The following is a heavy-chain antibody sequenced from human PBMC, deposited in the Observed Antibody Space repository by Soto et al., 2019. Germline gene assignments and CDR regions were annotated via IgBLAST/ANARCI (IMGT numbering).Heavy chain of an antibody. V-gene: IGHV4-34*01. Sequence: SETLSLTCAVYGGSFSGYYWSWIRQPPGKGLEWIGEINHSGSTNYNPSLKSRGTISVGTSKNQFSLKLSSVTAADTAVYYCARGSKVKGSEKQCLFTGGFDYWGQVTLVTVSS. CDR2: INHSGST. CDR1: GGSFSGYY. D-gene: IGHD6-19*01. CDR3: ARGSKVKGSEKQCLFTGGFDY. J-gene: IGHJ4*02.